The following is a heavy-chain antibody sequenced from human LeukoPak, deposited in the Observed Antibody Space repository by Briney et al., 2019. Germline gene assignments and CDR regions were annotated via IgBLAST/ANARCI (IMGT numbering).Heavy chain of an antibody. Sequence: PGGSLRLSCAASGFTVSSNYMSWVRQAPGTGLEWVSVIYSGGSTYYADSVKGRFTISRDNSKNTLYLQMNSLRAEDTAVYYCARVVVTIIPHYFDYWGQGTLVTVSS. CDR1: GFTVSSNY. V-gene: IGHV3-53*01. D-gene: IGHD5-12*01. CDR3: ARVVVTIIPHYFDY. CDR2: IYSGGST. J-gene: IGHJ4*02.